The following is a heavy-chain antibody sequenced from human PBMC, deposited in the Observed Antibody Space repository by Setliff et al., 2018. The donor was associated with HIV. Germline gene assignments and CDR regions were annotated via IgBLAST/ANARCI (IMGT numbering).Heavy chain of an antibody. CDR3: ARVLPYNSALDN. V-gene: IGHV3-66*02. CDR2: LYGSGDS. Sequence: LRLSCAASGFTISSSWMSWVRQAPGKRPEWVSTLYGSGDSYHADSVKGRFTLSRDTSKNTMYLQMNSLRREDTAVYYCARVLPYNSALDNWGQGTLVTVSS. J-gene: IGHJ4*02. D-gene: IGHD6-25*01. CDR1: GFTISSSW.